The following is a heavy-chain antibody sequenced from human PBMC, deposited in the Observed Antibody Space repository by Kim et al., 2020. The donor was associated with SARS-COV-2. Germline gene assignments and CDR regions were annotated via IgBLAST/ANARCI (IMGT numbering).Heavy chain of an antibody. CDR3: AREDQTYYDILTGQIAA. V-gene: IGHV1-69*04. CDR2: IIPILGIA. D-gene: IGHD3-9*01. J-gene: IGHJ5*02. Sequence: SVKVSCKASGGTFSSYAISWVRQAPGQGLEWMGRIIPILGIANYAQKFQGRVTITADKSTSTAYMELSSLRSEDTAVYYCAREDQTYYDILTGQIAAWGQGTLVTVSS. CDR1: GGTFSSYA.